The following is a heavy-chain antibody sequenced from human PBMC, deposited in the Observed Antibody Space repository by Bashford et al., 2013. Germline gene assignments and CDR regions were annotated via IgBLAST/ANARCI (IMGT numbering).Heavy chain of an antibody. Sequence: SETLSLTCVISGDSINKNNWWSWVRQSPGRGLEWIGEVYHSGTSNANPSLKSRVTVSVDTSKNQFSLRLSSVTAADTAVYYCARLTAIDYYYTMDVWGQGTTVTVSS. CDR3: ARLTAIDYYYTMDV. CDR2: VYHSGTS. J-gene: IGHJ6*02. CDR1: GDSINKNNW. D-gene: IGHD2-21*02. V-gene: IGHV4/OR15-8*01.